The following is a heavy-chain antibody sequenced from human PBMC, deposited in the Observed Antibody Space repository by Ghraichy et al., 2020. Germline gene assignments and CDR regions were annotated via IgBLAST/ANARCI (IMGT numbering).Heavy chain of an antibody. J-gene: IGHJ4*02. D-gene: IGHD3-9*01. CDR3: ASFPASWGRLRYFDF. CDR2: INSDGSST. CDR1: GFTFSSYW. V-gene: IGHV3-74*01. Sequence: GGSLRLSCAASGFTFSSYWMHWVRQAPGKGLVWVSRINSDGSSTSYADSVKGRFTISRDNAKNTLYLQMNSLRAEDTAVYYCASFPASWGRLRYFDFWGQGTLVTVSS.